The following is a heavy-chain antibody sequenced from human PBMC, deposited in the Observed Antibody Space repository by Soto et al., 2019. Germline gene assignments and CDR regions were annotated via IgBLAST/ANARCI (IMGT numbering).Heavy chain of an antibody. CDR2: IIPIFGTA. V-gene: IGHV1-69*06. CDR3: ARDCTNGVCHAFYYYYGMDV. D-gene: IGHD2-8*01. Sequence: GASVKVSWKASGGTFSSYAISWVRQAPGQGLDWMGGIIPIFGTANYAQKFQGRVTITADKSTSTAYMELRSLRSEDTAVYYCARDCTNGVCHAFYYYYGMDVWGQGTTVTVSS. J-gene: IGHJ6*02. CDR1: GGTFSSYA.